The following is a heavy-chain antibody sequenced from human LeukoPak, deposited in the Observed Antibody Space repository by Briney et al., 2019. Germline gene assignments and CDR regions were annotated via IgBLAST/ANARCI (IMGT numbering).Heavy chain of an antibody. CDR1: GGSISSSSYY. J-gene: IGHJ5*02. D-gene: IGHD6-19*01. Sequence: IPSETLSLTCTVSGGSISSSSYYWGWIRQPPGKGLEWIGSIYYSGSTYYNPSLKSRVTISVDTSKNQFSLKLSSVTAADTAVYYCARDKGIISGWFREDWFDPWGQGILVTVSS. CDR3: ARDKGIISGWFREDWFDP. V-gene: IGHV4-39*07. CDR2: IYYSGST.